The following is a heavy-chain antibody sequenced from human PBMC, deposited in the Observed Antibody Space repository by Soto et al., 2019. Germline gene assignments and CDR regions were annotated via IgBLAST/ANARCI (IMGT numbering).Heavy chain of an antibody. Sequence: QVQLVESGGGVVQPGRSLRLSCVASGFTFRTYGMHWVRQAPGKGLEWVALIWYDGDNKWYADSVKGRFTISRDNSNNTLHLQMNSMRAEDTAVYYCAIDRGLGDPGDYWGQGALVSVSS. J-gene: IGHJ4*02. CDR3: AIDRGLGDPGDY. D-gene: IGHD3-16*01. CDR1: GFTFRTYG. V-gene: IGHV3-33*01. CDR2: IWYDGDNK.